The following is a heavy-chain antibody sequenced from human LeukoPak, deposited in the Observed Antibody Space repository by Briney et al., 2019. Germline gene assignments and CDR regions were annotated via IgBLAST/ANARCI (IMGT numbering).Heavy chain of an antibody. CDR3: AKGGKWDVTPFDY. D-gene: IGHD1-26*01. CDR1: GFTFTSYS. V-gene: IGHV3-23*01. J-gene: IGHJ4*02. Sequence: GGSLRLSCAASGFTFTSYSMNWVRQARGEGLERVSTISGGGGSTYYADSVKGRFTISRDNSKNTLYLQVNSLRAEDTAVYYCAKGGKWDVTPFDYWGQGTLVTVSS. CDR2: ISGGGGST.